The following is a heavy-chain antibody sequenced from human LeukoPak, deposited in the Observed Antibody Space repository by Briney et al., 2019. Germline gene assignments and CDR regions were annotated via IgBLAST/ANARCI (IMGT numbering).Heavy chain of an antibody. D-gene: IGHD6-13*01. CDR2: INHSGST. J-gene: IGHJ4*02. CDR3: ASRPTYSSSWYFDY. Sequence: SETLSLTCAVYGGSFSGYYWSWIRQPPGKGLEWIGEINHSGSTNYNTSLKSRVTISVDTSKNQFSLKLSSVTAADTAVYYCASRPTYSSSWYFDYWGQGTLVTVSS. V-gene: IGHV4-34*01. CDR1: GGSFSGYY.